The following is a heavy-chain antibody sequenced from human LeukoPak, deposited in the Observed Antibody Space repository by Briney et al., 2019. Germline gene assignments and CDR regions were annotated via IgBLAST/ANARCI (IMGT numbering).Heavy chain of an antibody. Sequence: ASVKVSCKASGYSFTTFGITWVRQAPGQGLEWMGWISAYNGNTNYAQKLQGRVTMTTDTSTSTAYMELSRLRSDDTAVYYCARADFVGYSSSWRNWFDPWGQGTLVTVSS. CDR2: ISAYNGNT. J-gene: IGHJ5*02. CDR1: GYSFTTFG. CDR3: ARADFVGYSSSWRNWFDP. V-gene: IGHV1-18*01. D-gene: IGHD6-13*01.